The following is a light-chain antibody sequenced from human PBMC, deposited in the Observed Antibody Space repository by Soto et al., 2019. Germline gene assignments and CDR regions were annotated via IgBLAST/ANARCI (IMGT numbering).Light chain of an antibody. CDR1: QSINSW. CDR2: KAS. V-gene: IGKV1-5*03. Sequence: DIQMTQSPSTLSASVGDRVTITCRASQSINSWLAWYQQKPGKAPKLLIYKASYLESGVPSRFSGTGSGTKFTLTISSLQPDDFATYYCQQYSSSSPFTFGQGTKLEIK. CDR3: QQYSSSSPFT. J-gene: IGKJ2*01.